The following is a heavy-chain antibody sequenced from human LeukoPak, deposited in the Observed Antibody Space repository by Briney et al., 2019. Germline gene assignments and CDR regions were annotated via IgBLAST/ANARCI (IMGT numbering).Heavy chain of an antibody. Sequence: SVKVSCKASGGTFSSYAISWVRQAPGQGLEWMGGIIPIFGTANYAQKFQGRVTITADESTSTAYMELSSLRSEDTAVYYCARTESPDYYDSSGYYQTLDYWGQGTLVTVSS. CDR2: IIPIFGTA. CDR3: ARTESPDYYDSSGYYQTLDY. D-gene: IGHD3-22*01. CDR1: GGTFSSYA. V-gene: IGHV1-69*13. J-gene: IGHJ4*02.